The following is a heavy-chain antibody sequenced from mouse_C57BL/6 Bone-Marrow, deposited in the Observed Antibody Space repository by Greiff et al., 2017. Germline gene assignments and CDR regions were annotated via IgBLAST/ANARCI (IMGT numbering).Heavy chain of an antibody. Sequence: QVQLKESGAELMKPGASVKLSCKATGYTFTGYWIEWVKQRPGHGLEWIGEILPGSGSTTYNEKFKGKATFTADTSSNTAYRQLSSLTTEDSAIYYCARERLLWFAYWGQGTLVTVSA. J-gene: IGHJ3*01. CDR2: ILPGSGST. CDR1: GYTFTGYW. V-gene: IGHV1-9*01. CDR3: ARERLLWFAY. D-gene: IGHD2-13*01.